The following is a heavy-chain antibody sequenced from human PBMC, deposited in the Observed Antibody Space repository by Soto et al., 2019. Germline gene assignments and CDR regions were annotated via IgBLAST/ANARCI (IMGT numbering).Heavy chain of an antibody. D-gene: IGHD6-19*01. CDR3: ARGYSSGRFDY. J-gene: IGHJ4*02. CDR2: ISYDGSNK. V-gene: IGHV3-30-3*01. CDR1: GFTFSSYA. Sequence: QVQLVESGGGVVQPGRSLRLSCAASGFTFSSYAMHWVRQAPGKGLEWVAVISYDGSNKYYADSVKGRFTISRDNSKNTLYLQMNSLRAEDTAVYYCARGYSSGRFDYWGQGTLVTVSS.